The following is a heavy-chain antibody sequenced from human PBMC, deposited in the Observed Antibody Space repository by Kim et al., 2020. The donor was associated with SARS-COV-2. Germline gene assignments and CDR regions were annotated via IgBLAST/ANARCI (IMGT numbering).Heavy chain of an antibody. Sequence: SNPSRKSRVPMSVDTSKNQFSLKLSSVTAADTAVYYCAGTRIAARIQFDYWGQGTLVTVSS. J-gene: IGHJ4*02. CDR3: AGTRIAARIQFDY. D-gene: IGHD6-6*01. V-gene: IGHV4-4*07.